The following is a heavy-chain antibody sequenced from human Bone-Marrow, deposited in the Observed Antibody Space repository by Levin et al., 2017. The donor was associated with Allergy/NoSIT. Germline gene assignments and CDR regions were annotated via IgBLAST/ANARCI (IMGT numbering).Heavy chain of an antibody. Sequence: SCAASGFSFWHYTMNWVRQAPGKGLEWVSCISSSGDSTYYADSVKGRFTISRDNAKNSLYLQLNHLRDEDTALYYCARDPARGYYDSSGYSGDHWGQGTLVTVSS. D-gene: IGHD3-22*01. J-gene: IGHJ4*02. CDR3: ARDPARGYYDSSGYSGDH. CDR1: GFSFWHYT. V-gene: IGHV3-48*02. CDR2: ISSSGDST.